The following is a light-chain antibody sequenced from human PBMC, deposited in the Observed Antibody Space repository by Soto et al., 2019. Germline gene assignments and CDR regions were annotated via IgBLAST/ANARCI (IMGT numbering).Light chain of an antibody. J-gene: IGKJ4*01. CDR3: QQYGSSPLT. CDR1: QSVRSNY. Sequence: SVLTQSPDTLSLSPGERATLSCRASQSVRSNYLAWYQQKPGQAPRFLIYDASSRATGIPDRFSGSGSGTDFTLTISRLEPEDFAVYYCQQYGSSPLTFGGGTKVDIK. CDR2: DAS. V-gene: IGKV3-20*01.